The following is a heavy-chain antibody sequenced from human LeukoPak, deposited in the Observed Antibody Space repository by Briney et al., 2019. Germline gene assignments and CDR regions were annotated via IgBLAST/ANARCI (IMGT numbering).Heavy chain of an antibody. CDR1: GFTFSSYD. CDR2: ISSSGSSI. J-gene: IGHJ4*02. Sequence: PGGSLRLSCVASGFTFSSYDMNWVRQAPGKGLEWVSFISSSGSSIKYADSVKGRFTISKDNAKNSLYLQMNSLRAEDTAVYYCARDSRHYYDSSGYPVTIFDYWGQGTLVTVSS. CDR3: ARDSRHYYDSSGYPVTIFDY. V-gene: IGHV3-48*03. D-gene: IGHD3-22*01.